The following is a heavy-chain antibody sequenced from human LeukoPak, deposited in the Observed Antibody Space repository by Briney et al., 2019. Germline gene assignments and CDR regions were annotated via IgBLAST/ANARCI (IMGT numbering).Heavy chain of an antibody. CDR1: VGTIRSSSYY. J-gene: IGHJ4*02. CDR2: IYYSGST. V-gene: IGHV4-39*07. CDR3: ARDSSARGFH. Sequence: PSETLSLTCTVSVGTIRSSSYYWGWMRQPPGKGLEWIGSIYYSGSTYYYPSHKCRVTISVDTSKNQFSLKRSSVTAAAAAVYYCARDSSARGFHWGQGTLVTVSS. D-gene: IGHD6-25*01.